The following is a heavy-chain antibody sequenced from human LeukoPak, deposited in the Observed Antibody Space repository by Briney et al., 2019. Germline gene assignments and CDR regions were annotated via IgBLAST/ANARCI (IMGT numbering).Heavy chain of an antibody. Sequence: ASVKVSCKASGYTFTSYYMHWVRQAPGQGLEWMGWINPNSGGTNYAQKFQGRVTMTRDTSISTAYMELSRLRSDDTAVYYCARAGGYDFWSGNYYHYYMDVWGKGTTVTVSS. J-gene: IGHJ6*03. D-gene: IGHD3-3*01. CDR2: INPNSGGT. CDR3: ARAGGYDFWSGNYYHYYMDV. V-gene: IGHV1-2*02. CDR1: GYTFTSYY.